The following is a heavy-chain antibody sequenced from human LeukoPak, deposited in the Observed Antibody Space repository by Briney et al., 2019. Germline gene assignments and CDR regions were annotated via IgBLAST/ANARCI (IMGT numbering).Heavy chain of an antibody. V-gene: IGHV4-61*08. CDR1: GGSISSGGYY. Sequence: SETLSLTCTVSGGSISSGGYYWSWIRQPPGKGLEWIGYIYYSGSTNYNPSLKSRVTISVDTSKNQFSLKLSSVTAADTAVYYCARHLRVGATTFDYWGQGTLVTVSS. J-gene: IGHJ4*02. CDR2: IYYSGST. CDR3: ARHLRVGATTFDY. D-gene: IGHD1-26*01.